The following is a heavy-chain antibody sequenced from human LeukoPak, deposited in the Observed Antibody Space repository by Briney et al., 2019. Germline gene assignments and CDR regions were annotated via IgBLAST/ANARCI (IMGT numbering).Heavy chain of an antibody. CDR2: ISGSGGST. Sequence: GGSLRLSCAASGFTFSSYAMSWFRQAPGKGLEWVSAISGSGGSTYYADSVKGRFTISRDNSKNTLYLQMNSLRAKDTAVYYCAKGPRSYIVVVPAAKYFDYWGQGTLVTVSS. D-gene: IGHD2-2*01. J-gene: IGHJ4*02. CDR3: AKGPRSYIVVVPAAKYFDY. CDR1: GFTFSSYA. V-gene: IGHV3-23*01.